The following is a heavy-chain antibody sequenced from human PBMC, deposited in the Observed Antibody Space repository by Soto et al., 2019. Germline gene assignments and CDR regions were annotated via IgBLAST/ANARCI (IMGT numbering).Heavy chain of an antibody. CDR1: GFTFNTYD. D-gene: IGHD2-21*01. J-gene: IGHJ5*02. CDR3: VRSGTARLLRHSWFDT. Sequence: VQLVESGGALVKPGGSLRLSCAASGFTFNTYDMNWVRQAPGKGLEWVSSITTSSAYIYYADSLKGRITISRDNAKNSLFLQMNSLRAEDTAVYYCVRSGTARLLRHSWFDTWGQGTLVTVSS. V-gene: IGHV3-21*01. CDR2: ITTSSAYI.